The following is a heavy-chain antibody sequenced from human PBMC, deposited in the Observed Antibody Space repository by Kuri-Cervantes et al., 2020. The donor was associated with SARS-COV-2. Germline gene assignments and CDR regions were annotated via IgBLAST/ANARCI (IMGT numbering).Heavy chain of an antibody. CDR2: ISSSSSYI. CDR3: ARADYSSSWFDY. Sequence: GESLKISCAASGFTSSSYSMNWVRQAPGKGLEWVSSISSSSSYIYYADSVKGRFTISRDNSKNTLYLQMNSLRAEDTAVYYCARADYSSSWFDYWGQGTLVTVSS. J-gene: IGHJ4*02. D-gene: IGHD6-13*01. V-gene: IGHV3-21*01. CDR1: GFTSSSYS.